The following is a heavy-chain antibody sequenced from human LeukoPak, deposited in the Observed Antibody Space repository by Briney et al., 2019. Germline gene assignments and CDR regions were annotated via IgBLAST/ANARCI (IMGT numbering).Heavy chain of an antibody. Sequence: AAAKVSSVQPRYTFSSYGISCGRESPRQRGGSVWRICPYNGNTNYAQKLQGRVTMTTDTSTSTAYMELRSLRSDDTAVYYCARDQTYSSSWGDYWGQGTLVTVPS. J-gene: IGHJ4*02. D-gene: IGHD6-13*01. CDR2: ICPYNGNT. V-gene: IGHV1-18*04. CDR3: ARDQTYSSSWGDY. CDR1: RYTFSSYG.